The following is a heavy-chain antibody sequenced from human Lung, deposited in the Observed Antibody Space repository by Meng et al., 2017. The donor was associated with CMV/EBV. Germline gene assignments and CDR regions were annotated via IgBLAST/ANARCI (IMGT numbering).Heavy chain of an antibody. CDR3: AKGKWGGYYYYYGMDV. CDR1: GFTFSTFA. V-gene: IGHV3-23*03. Sequence: GGSLRLSCAASGFTFSTFAMSWVRQAPGKGLQWVSVIYSGDDSTYYADSVKGRFIISRDNSKNMLYLQMNSLRAEDSAVYFCAKGKWGGYYYYYGMDVWGRGXTVTVSS. CDR2: IYSGDDST. D-gene: IGHD1-26*01. J-gene: IGHJ6*02.